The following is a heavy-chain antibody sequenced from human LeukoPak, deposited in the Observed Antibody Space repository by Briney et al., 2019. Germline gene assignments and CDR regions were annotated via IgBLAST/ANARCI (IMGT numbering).Heavy chain of an antibody. CDR3: TRLGYYGA. CDR2: IRSKANSYAT. Sequence: GGSLRLSCAASGFIFSSYSMNWVRQASGKGLEWVGRIRSKANSYATAYAASVKGRFTISRDDSKNTAYLQMNSLKTEDTAVYYCTRLGYYGAWGQGTLVTVSS. J-gene: IGHJ5*02. D-gene: IGHD3-10*01. V-gene: IGHV3-73*01. CDR1: GFIFSSYS.